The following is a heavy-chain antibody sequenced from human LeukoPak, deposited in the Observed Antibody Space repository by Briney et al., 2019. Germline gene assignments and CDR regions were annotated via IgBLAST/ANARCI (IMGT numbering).Heavy chain of an antibody. CDR3: ARDAVDRNIVAAISVPLADY. CDR2: INCNNGYT. J-gene: IGHJ4*02. CDR1: GYTFISHG. V-gene: IGHV1-18*01. Sequence: ASVKVSCKASGYTFISHGISWVRQAPGQGLEWMGWINCNNGYTNYAQKFQGRVTMTTDTSTSTAYMELRSLRSDDTAVYYCARDAVDRNIVAAISVPLADYWGQGTLVTVSS. D-gene: IGHD2/OR15-2a*01.